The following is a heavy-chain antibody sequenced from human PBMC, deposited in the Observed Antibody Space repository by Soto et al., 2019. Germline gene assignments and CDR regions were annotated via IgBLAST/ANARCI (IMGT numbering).Heavy chain of an antibody. CDR2: IKSKTDGGTT. Sequence: GGSLRLSCAASGFTFSNAWMSWVRQAPGKGLEWVGRIKSKTDGGTTDYAAPVKGRFTISRDDSKNTLYLQMNSLKTEDTAVYYCTTDFIPVVAATDPPQFDYWGQGTLVTVSS. V-gene: IGHV3-15*01. CDR3: TTDFIPVVAATDPPQFDY. J-gene: IGHJ4*02. CDR1: GFTFSNAW. D-gene: IGHD2-15*01.